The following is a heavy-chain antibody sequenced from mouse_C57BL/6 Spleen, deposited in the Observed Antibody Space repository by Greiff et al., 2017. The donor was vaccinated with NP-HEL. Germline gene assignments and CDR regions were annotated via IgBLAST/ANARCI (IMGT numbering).Heavy chain of an antibody. V-gene: IGHV1-50*01. D-gene: IGHD2-4*01. Sequence: QVQLQQPGAELVKPGASVKLSCKASGYTFTSYWMQWVKQRPGQGLEWIGEIDPSDSYTNYNQKFKGKATLTVDTSSSTAYMQLSSLTSEDSAVFYGARGRNTITSAWFAYWGQGTLVTVSA. J-gene: IGHJ3*01. CDR1: GYTFTSYW. CDR2: IDPSDSYT. CDR3: ARGRNTITSAWFAY.